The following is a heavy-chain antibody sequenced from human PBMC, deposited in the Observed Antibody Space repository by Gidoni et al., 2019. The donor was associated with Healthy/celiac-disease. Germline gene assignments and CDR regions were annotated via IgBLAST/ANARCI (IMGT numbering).Heavy chain of an antibody. CDR1: GFTFSSYE. V-gene: IGHV3-48*03. D-gene: IGHD6-19*01. CDR3: ARGGWFGIAVASPFDY. J-gene: IGHJ4*02. CDR2: ISSSGSTI. Sequence: EVQLVESGGGLVQPGGSLRLSCAASGFTFSSYEMNWVRQAPGKGLEWVSYISSSGSTIYYADSVKGRFTISRDNAKNSLYLQMNSLRAEDTAVYYCARGGWFGIAVASPFDYWGQGTLVTVSS.